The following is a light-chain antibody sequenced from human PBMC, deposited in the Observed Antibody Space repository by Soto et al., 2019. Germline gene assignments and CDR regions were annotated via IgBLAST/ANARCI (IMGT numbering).Light chain of an antibody. CDR1: SSNIGSNY. CDR2: RNN. Sequence: QSALTQPPSASGTPGQRVTISCSGSSSNIGSNYVYWYQQLPGTAPKLLIYRNNQRPSGVPDRFSGSKSGTSASLAISGLRSEDEADYYCPAWDDSLSGCYVFGTGTKVTGL. V-gene: IGLV1-47*01. J-gene: IGLJ1*01. CDR3: PAWDDSLSGCYV.